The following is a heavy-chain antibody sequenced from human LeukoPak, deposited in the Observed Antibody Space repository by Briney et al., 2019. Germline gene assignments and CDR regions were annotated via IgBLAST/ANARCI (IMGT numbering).Heavy chain of an antibody. Sequence: GGSLRLSCAASGFTFSSYAMSWVRQAPGKGLEWASGISGSGSSTYYADSVKGRFTISRDNSKNTLYLQMNSLRAEDTAVYYCAKKVDSGSYLYSYYFDYWGQGTLVTVSS. CDR1: GFTFSSYA. V-gene: IGHV3-23*01. J-gene: IGHJ4*02. CDR2: ISGSGSST. D-gene: IGHD3-10*01. CDR3: AKKVDSGSYLYSYYFDY.